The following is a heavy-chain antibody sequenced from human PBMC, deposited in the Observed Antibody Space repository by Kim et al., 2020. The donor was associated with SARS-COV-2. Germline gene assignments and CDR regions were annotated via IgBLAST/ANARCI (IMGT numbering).Heavy chain of an antibody. J-gene: IGHJ5*02. CDR1: GGSISSSSYY. CDR3: ARHHIYGSGFWPSWFDP. D-gene: IGHD3-10*01. CDR2: IYYSGST. V-gene: IGHV4-39*01. Sequence: SETLSLTCTVSGGSISSSSYYWGWIRQPPGKGLEWIGSIYYSGSTYYNPSLKSRVTISVDTSKNQFSLKLSSVTAADTAVYYCARHHIYGSGFWPSWFDPWGQGTLVTVSS.